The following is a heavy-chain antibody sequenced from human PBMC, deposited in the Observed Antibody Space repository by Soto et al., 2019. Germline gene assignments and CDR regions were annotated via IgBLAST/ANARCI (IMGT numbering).Heavy chain of an antibody. CDR1: GGSISSSSYY. CDR3: ARGEQPFCWGVAYYCYGMDV. V-gene: IGHV4-39*01. J-gene: IGHJ6*02. Sequence: SETLSLTCTVSGGSISSSSYYWGWIRQPPGKGLDWIGSIYYSGSTYYNPSLKSRVTISVDTSKNQFSLKLSSVTAADTAVYYCARGEQPFCWGVAYYCYGMDVWGQGTTVTVSS. CDR2: IYYSGST. D-gene: IGHD1-26*01.